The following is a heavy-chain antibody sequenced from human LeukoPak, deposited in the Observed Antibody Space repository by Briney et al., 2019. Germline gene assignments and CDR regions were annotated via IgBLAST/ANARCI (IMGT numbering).Heavy chain of an antibody. D-gene: IGHD3-22*01. Sequence: GASVKVSCKASGYTFTSYGISWVRQAPGQGLEWMGWISAYNGNTNYAQKLQGRVTMTRDTSTSTVYMELSSLRSEDTAVYYCARGVLRGYYDSSGYYYDYWGQGTLVTVSS. J-gene: IGHJ4*02. CDR3: ARGVLRGYYDSSGYYYDY. CDR2: ISAYNGNT. V-gene: IGHV1-18*01. CDR1: GYTFTSYG.